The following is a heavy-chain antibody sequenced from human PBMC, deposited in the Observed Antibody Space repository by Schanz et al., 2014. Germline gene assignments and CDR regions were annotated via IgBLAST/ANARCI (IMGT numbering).Heavy chain of an antibody. CDR2: IYPNSGGT. CDR1: GYTFNGYY. V-gene: IGHV1-2*06. Sequence: QVHLVQSGSEVKKPGASVKVSCKTSGYTFNGYYLHWVRQAPGQGLEWMGRIYPNSGGTDSAQKFQGRVTMTRDTSISTAYMELSSLTSEDTAVYYCARGLVRHFDNWGQGTLVTVSS. D-gene: IGHD6-19*01. J-gene: IGHJ4*02. CDR3: ARGLVRHFDN.